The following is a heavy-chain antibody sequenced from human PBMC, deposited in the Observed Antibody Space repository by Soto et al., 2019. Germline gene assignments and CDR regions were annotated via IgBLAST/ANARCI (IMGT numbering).Heavy chain of an antibody. CDR2: ISGSGGST. D-gene: IGHD3-22*01. CDR1: GFTFSSYA. J-gene: IGHJ4*02. CDR3: AKAGITMIVVVITPLDY. Sequence: GGSLRLSCVASGFTFSSYAMSWVRQAPGKGLEWVSAISGSGGSTYYADSVKGRFTISRDNSKNTLYLQMNSLRAEDTAVYYCAKAGITMIVVVITPLDYWGQGTLVTVSS. V-gene: IGHV3-23*01.